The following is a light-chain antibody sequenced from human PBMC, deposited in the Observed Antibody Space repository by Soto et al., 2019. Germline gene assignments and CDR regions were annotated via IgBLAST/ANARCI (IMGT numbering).Light chain of an antibody. CDR2: DAS. CDR3: QQYYSYTRT. CDR1: QNIRSR. J-gene: IGKJ1*01. Sequence: DFQMTQSPSTLSASVGDRVTITCRASQNIRSRLAWFQQKPGKAPKLLIYDASSLQSGVPSRLRGSGSGTDFTITISCMKSEDFETYYCQQYYSYTRTFGQGTKVDIK. V-gene: IGKV1-5*01.